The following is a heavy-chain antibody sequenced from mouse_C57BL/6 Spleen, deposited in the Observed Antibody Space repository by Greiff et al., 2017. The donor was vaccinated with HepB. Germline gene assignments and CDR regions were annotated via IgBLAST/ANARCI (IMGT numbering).Heavy chain of an antibody. CDR1: GFTFSSYG. Sequence: EVQVVESGGDLVKPGGSLKLSCAASGFTFSSYGMSWVRQTPDKRLEWVATISSGGSYTYYPDSVKGRFTISRDNAKNTLYLQMSSLKSEDTAMYYCARHRDYYGSRGYFDYWGQGTTLTVSS. CDR2: ISSGGSYT. D-gene: IGHD1-1*01. V-gene: IGHV5-6*01. CDR3: ARHRDYYGSRGYFDY. J-gene: IGHJ2*01.